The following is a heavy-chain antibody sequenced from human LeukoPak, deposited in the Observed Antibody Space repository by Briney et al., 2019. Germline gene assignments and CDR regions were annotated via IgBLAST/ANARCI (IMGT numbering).Heavy chain of an antibody. CDR1: GDSINSYH. Sequence: SETLSLTCTVSGDSINSYHWSWIRQPPGKGLEWIGYIYYSGSTNYNPSLKSRVTISVDTSKNQFSLKLSSVTAADTAVYYCARHYYESSGYSAFDYWGQGTLVTVSS. V-gene: IGHV4-59*08. CDR3: ARHYYESSGYSAFDY. D-gene: IGHD3-22*01. CDR2: IYYSGST. J-gene: IGHJ4*02.